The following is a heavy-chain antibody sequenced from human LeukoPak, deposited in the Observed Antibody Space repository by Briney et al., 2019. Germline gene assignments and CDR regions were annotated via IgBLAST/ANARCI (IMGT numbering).Heavy chain of an antibody. Sequence: PGRSLRLSCAASGFTFSSYGMHWVRQAPGKGLEWVAVISYDGSNKYYADSVKGRLTISRDNSKNTLYLQMNSLRAEDTAVYYCAKDRKGSSSWYSNYYYGMDVWGQGTTVTVSS. CDR3: AKDRKGSSSWYSNYYYGMDV. D-gene: IGHD6-13*01. J-gene: IGHJ6*02. V-gene: IGHV3-30*18. CDR2: ISYDGSNK. CDR1: GFTFSSYG.